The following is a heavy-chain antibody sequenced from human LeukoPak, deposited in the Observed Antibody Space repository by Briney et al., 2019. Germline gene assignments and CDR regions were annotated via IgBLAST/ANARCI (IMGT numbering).Heavy chain of an antibody. CDR1: GFTFSSYA. CDR2: ISGSGGST. J-gene: IGHJ3*02. CDR3: ANGEVGVFSYGSYDAFDI. D-gene: IGHD5-18*01. Sequence: PGGSLRLSCAASGFTFSSYAMSWVRRAPGKGLEWVSAISGSGGSTYYADSVKGRFTISRDNSKNTLYLQMNSLRAEDTAVYYCANGEVGVFSYGSYDAFDIWGQGTMVTVSS. V-gene: IGHV3-23*01.